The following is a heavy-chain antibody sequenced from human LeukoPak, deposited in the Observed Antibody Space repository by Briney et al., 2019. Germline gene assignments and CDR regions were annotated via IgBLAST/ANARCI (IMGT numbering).Heavy chain of an antibody. J-gene: IGHJ4*02. CDR2: IIPILGIA. CDR3: ARKGRQLVLHY. D-gene: IGHD6-6*01. CDR1: GGTFSSYA. V-gene: IGHV1-69*04. Sequence: ASVKVSCKASGGTFSSYAISWVRQAPGQGLEWMGRIIPILGIANYAQKFQGRVTITSDKSTSTAYMELSSLRSEDTALYYCARKGRQLVLHYWGQGTLVTVSS.